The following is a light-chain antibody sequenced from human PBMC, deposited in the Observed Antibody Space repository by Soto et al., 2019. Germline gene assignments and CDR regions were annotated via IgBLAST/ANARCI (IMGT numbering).Light chain of an antibody. V-gene: IGLV2-14*01. CDR3: SSYTTSITWV. CDR1: SSDVGFYNY. Sequence: QSALTQPASVSGSPGQSITISCTGTSSDVGFYNYVSWYQQHPGKAPKLMLYDVANRPSGVSNRFSGSKSGNTASLTISGLQAEDEADYYCSSYTTSITWVFGGGTKLTVL. J-gene: IGLJ3*02. CDR2: DVA.